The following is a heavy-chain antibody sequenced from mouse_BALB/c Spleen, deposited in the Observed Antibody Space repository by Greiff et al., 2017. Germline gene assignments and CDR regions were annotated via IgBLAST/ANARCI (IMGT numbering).Heavy chain of an antibody. CDR1: GFTFSSYA. D-gene: IGHD2-4*01. CDR2: ISSGGSYT. J-gene: IGHJ4*01. CDR3: ARHADYGAMDY. Sequence: DVMLVESGGGLVKPGGSLKLSCAASGFTFSSYAMSWVRQTPEKRLEWVATISSGGSYTYYPDSVKGRFTISRDNAKNTLYLQMSSLRSEDTAMYYCARHADYGAMDYWGQGTSVTVSS. V-gene: IGHV5-9-3*01.